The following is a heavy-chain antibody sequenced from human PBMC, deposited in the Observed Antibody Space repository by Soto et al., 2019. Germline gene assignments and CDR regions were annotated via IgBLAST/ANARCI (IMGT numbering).Heavy chain of an antibody. J-gene: IGHJ6*02. D-gene: IGHD5-18*01. CDR3: ARSRAGPELKQLWREYYYYGMDV. CDR2: IYYSGST. Sequence: KPSETLSLTCTVSGGSISSYYWSWIRQPPGKGLEWIGYIYYSGSTNYNPSLKSRVTISVDTSKNQFSLKLSSVTAADTAVYYCARSRAGPELKQLWREYYYYGMDVWGQGTTVTVSS. CDR1: GGSISSYY. V-gene: IGHV4-59*01.